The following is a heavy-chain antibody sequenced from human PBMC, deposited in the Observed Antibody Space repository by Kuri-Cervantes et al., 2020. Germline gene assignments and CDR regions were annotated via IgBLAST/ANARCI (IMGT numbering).Heavy chain of an antibody. Sequence: ASVKVSCKASGYTFTSYDINWVRQAPGQGLEWMGWISVYNGNTNYAQKLQGRVTMTTDTSTSTAYMELRSLGSDDTAVYYCAREGSSYYDILTGYYDYYYGMDVWGQGTTVTVSS. CDR3: AREGSSYYDILTGYYDYYYGMDV. CDR2: ISVYNGNT. D-gene: IGHD3-9*01. CDR1: GYTFTSYD. J-gene: IGHJ6*02. V-gene: IGHV1-18*01.